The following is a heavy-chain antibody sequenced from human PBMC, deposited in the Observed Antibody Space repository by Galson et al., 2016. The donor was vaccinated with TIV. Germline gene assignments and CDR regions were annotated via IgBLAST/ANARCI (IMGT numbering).Heavy chain of an antibody. CDR2: IKGDGSET. V-gene: IGHV3-7*03. CDR3: AKDGYWSFDS. Sequence: SLRLSCAASGFSFSAYWMNWVRQAPGEGLELVAKIKGDGSETDYVDSVKGRFIVSRDNAKNSVFPQMNSLRAEDTAVYYCAKDGYWSFDSWGQGTLVTVSS. J-gene: IGHJ4*02. D-gene: IGHD2-8*02. CDR1: GFSFSAYW.